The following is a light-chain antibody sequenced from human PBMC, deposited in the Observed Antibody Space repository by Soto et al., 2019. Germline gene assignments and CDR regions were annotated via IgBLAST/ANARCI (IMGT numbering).Light chain of an antibody. Sequence: QSALTQPASVSGSPGQSITISCTGTTSNVGTYKFVSWYQYHPGKAPKLMIYEVSNRPSGVSNRFSGSKSGNTASLTISGLQAEDEADYYCSSYTSSSTVVFGGGTKLTVL. J-gene: IGLJ2*01. CDR1: TSNVGTYKF. V-gene: IGLV2-14*02. CDR3: SSYTSSSTVV. CDR2: EVS.